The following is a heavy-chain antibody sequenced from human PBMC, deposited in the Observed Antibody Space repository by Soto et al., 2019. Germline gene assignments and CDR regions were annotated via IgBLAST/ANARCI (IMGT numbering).Heavy chain of an antibody. J-gene: IGHJ4*02. Sequence: GGSLRLSCAASGFTFSSYAMSWVRQAPGKGLEWVSAISGSGGSTYYADSVKGRFTISRDNSKNTLYLQMNSLRAEDTAVYYCAKGPGSGSYPALDYWGQGTLVTVSS. V-gene: IGHV3-23*01. CDR3: AKGPGSGSYPALDY. D-gene: IGHD3-10*01. CDR2: ISGSGGST. CDR1: GFTFSSYA.